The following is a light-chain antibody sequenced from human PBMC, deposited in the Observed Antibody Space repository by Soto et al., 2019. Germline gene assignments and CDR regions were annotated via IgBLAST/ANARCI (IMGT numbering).Light chain of an antibody. CDR3: ETWDSNTRV. J-gene: IGLJ2*01. V-gene: IGLV4-60*03. CDR2: LEGSGSY. CDR1: SGHSSNI. Sequence: QPVLTQSSSASASLGSSVKLTCTLSSGHSSNIIAWHQQQPGKAPRYLMKLEGSGSYNKGSGTPDRFSGSSSGADRHLTISILQSEDEADYYCETWDSNTRVFGGGTKLTVL.